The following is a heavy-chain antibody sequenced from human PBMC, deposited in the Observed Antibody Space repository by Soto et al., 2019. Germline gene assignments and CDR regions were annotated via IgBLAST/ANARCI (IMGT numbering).Heavy chain of an antibody. CDR1: GYTLTELS. D-gene: IGHD2-15*01. V-gene: IGHV1-24*01. Sequence: QVQLVQSGAEVKKPGASVKVSCKVSGYTLTELSMHWVRQAPGKGLEWRGVFDPEDGETIYAQKFQGRVTMTEDTSTDTAYMELSSLRSEDTAVYYCATDVMYCSGGSCYSHRDYWGQGTLVTVSS. J-gene: IGHJ4*02. CDR3: ATDVMYCSGGSCYSHRDY. CDR2: FDPEDGET.